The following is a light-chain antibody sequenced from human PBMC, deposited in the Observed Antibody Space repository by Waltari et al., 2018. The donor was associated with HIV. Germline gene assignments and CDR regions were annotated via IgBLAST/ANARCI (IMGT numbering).Light chain of an antibody. V-gene: IGKV3-15*01. CDR2: GSS. Sequence: EIGMTQSQATMSVSPGGRATLPYRASQSDSSDLARCQQEPGQAPRLLIYGSSSSAAGIPARFSGSGSGTEFTLFITSLQSEDFAFYYCQQYNEWPPLTFGGGPTV. CDR1: QSDSSD. J-gene: IGKJ4*02. CDR3: QQYNEWPPLT.